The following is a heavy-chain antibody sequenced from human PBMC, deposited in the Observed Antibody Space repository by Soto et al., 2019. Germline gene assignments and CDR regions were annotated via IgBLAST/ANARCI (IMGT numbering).Heavy chain of an antibody. Sequence: PGGSLRLSCAASGFTFDDYAMHWVRQAPGKGLEWVSGISWNSGSIGYADSVKGRFTISRDNAKNSLYLQMNSLRAEDTALYYCAKDGFEDTAMVTFDYWGQGTLVTVS. D-gene: IGHD5-18*01. J-gene: IGHJ4*02. CDR2: ISWNSGSI. CDR1: GFTFDDYA. CDR3: AKDGFEDTAMVTFDY. V-gene: IGHV3-9*01.